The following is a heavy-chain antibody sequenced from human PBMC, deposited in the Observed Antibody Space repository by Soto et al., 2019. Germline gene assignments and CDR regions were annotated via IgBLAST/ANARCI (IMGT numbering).Heavy chain of an antibody. Sequence: SETLSLTCTVSGGSISTVSSYWGWIRQPPGKGLEWIGSIYFIGSSYSNPSLKSRVTMSADTSNNQFSLKLSSVTAADTAVYFCARQDDKSGSTSWGQGTLVTVSS. CDR2: IYFIGSS. D-gene: IGHD5-12*01. V-gene: IGHV4-39*01. CDR1: GGSISTVSSY. CDR3: ARQDDKSGSTS. J-gene: IGHJ4*02.